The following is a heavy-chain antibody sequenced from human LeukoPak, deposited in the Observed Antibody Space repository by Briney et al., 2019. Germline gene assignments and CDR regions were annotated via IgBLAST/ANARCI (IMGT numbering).Heavy chain of an antibody. D-gene: IGHD6-13*01. J-gene: IGHJ5*02. CDR1: GFTFNNHA. V-gene: IGHV3-23*01. CDR2: ISGSVRSI. Sequence: GGSLRLSCVASGFTFNNHAMNWVRQAPGKAPEWVSSISGSVRSIHYADSVKGRFTMSRDNSKNTLYLQMTSLRAEDTAIYYCAKRSPVEHQLESWGQGTLVIVSS. CDR3: AKRSPVEHQLES.